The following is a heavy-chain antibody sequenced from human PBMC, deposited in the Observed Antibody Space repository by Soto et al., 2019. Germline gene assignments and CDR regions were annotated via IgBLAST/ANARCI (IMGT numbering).Heavy chain of an antibody. CDR3: AKTANGWFSAFDI. D-gene: IGHD6-19*01. J-gene: IGHJ3*02. V-gene: IGHV3-23*01. CDR1: GFTFSSYA. Sequence: GGSLRLSYAASGFTFSSYAMSWVRQAPGKGLEWVSAISGSGGTTYYADSVKGRFTFSRDNSKNTLYLQMNSLRAEDTAVYYCAKTANGWFSAFDIWGQGTMVTVS. CDR2: ISGSGGTT.